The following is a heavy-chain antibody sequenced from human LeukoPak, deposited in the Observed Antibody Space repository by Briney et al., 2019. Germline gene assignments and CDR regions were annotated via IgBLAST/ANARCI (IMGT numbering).Heavy chain of an antibody. J-gene: IGHJ4*02. D-gene: IGHD2-2*01. V-gene: IGHV1-2*02. Sequence: ASVKVSCKASGYTFTGYYMHWVRQAPGQGLEWMGWINPNSGGTSYAQNFQGRVTMTRDTSISTAYMELSRLRSDDTAVYYCARLEGYCSSTSCYAESRVDYWGQGTLVTVSS. CDR1: GYTFTGYY. CDR2: INPNSGGT. CDR3: ARLEGYCSSTSCYAESRVDY.